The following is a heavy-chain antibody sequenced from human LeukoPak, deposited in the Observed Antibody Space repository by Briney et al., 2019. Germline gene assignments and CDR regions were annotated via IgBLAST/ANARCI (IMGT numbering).Heavy chain of an antibody. CDR3: ALRLGYCSGGSCYSKFGY. J-gene: IGHJ4*02. CDR2: ISAYNGNT. D-gene: IGHD2-15*01. CDR1: GYTFTSYG. Sequence: ASVKVSCKASGYTFTSYGISWVRQAPGQGLEWMGWISAYNGNTNYAQKLQGRVTMTTDTSTSTAYMELRSLRSDDTAVYYCALRLGYCSGGSCYSKFGYWGQGTLVTVSS. V-gene: IGHV1-18*01.